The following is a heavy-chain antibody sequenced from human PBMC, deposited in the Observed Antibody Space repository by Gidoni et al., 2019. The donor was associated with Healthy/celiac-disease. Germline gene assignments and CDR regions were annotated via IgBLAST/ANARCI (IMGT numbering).Heavy chain of an antibody. J-gene: IGHJ4*02. CDR1: GGSISSSTW. D-gene: IGHD3-9*01. Sequence: QVQLQESGPGLVKPSGTLSLTCAVAGGSISSSTWWSWVRQPPGKGVEWIGEIYPSGSTNYNPSLKSRVTISVDKSKNQFSLKLSSVTAADTAVYYCARGRGDILTGCFDYWGQGTLVTVSS. CDR3: ARGRGDILTGCFDY. CDR2: IYPSGST. V-gene: IGHV4-4*02.